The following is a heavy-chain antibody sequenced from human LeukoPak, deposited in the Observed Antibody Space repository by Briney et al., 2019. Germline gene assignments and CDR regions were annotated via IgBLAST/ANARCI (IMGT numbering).Heavy chain of an antibody. CDR2: IYTSGST. Sequence: PSETLSLTCTVSGGSISDYYWNWIRQPAGKGLEWIGRIYTSGSTNYNPSLESRVTMSVDTSKNQFSLKLSSVTAADTAVYYCGRGYSGSYGNTFDIWGQGTMVTVSS. J-gene: IGHJ3*02. CDR1: GGSISDYY. V-gene: IGHV4-4*07. CDR3: GRGYSGSYGNTFDI. D-gene: IGHD1-26*01.